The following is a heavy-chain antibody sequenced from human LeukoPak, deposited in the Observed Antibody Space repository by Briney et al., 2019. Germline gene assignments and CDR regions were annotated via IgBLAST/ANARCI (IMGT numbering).Heavy chain of an antibody. J-gene: IGHJ2*01. CDR2: IYYSGST. CDR3: ARLSSSWYQDWYFDL. D-gene: IGHD6-13*01. V-gene: IGHV4-39*07. Sequence: PSETLSLTCTVSGGSISSSSYYWGWIRQPPGKGLEWIGSIYYSGSTYYNPSLKSRVTISVDTSKNQFSLKLSSVTAADTAVYYCARLSSSWYQDWYFDLWGRGTLVTVSS. CDR1: GGSISSSSYY.